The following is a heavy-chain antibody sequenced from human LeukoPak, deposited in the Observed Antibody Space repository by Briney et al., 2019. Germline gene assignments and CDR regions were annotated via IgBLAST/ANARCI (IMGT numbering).Heavy chain of an antibody. CDR2: ISSSGSTI. Sequence: GGSLRLSCAASGFTFSSYEMNWVRQAPGKGLEWVSYISSSGSTIYYTDSMKGRFTISRDNAKNSLYLQMNSLRAEDTAVYYCGRGTSGRFDFWGQGTLVTVSS. D-gene: IGHD2-2*01. CDR3: GRGTSGRFDF. J-gene: IGHJ5*01. CDR1: GFTFSSYE. V-gene: IGHV3-48*03.